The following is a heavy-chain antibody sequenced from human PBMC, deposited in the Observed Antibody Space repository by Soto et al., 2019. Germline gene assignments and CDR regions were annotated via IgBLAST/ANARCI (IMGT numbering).Heavy chain of an antibody. D-gene: IGHD3-10*01. V-gene: IGHV3-30*18. CDR1: GFTFSSYG. Sequence: HPGGSLRLSCAASGFTFSSYGMHWDRQASGKGLEWVAVISYDGSNKYYADSVKGRFTISRDNSKNTLYLQMNSLRAEDTAVYYCAKPRTGDYFDYWGQGTLVTVSS. CDR2: ISYDGSNK. J-gene: IGHJ4*02. CDR3: AKPRTGDYFDY.